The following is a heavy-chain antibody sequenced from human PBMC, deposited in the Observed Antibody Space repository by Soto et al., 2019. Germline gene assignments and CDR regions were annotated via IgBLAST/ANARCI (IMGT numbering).Heavy chain of an antibody. V-gene: IGHV1-2*04. CDR3: ARDRGGLGDYGMDV. D-gene: IGHD3-10*01. Sequence: ALVKVSCKASGYTFTGYYMHWVRQAPGQGLEWMGWINPNSGGTNYAQKFQGWVTMTRDTSISTAYMELSRLRSDDTAVYYCARDRGGLGDYGMDVWGQGTTVTVSS. CDR2: INPNSGGT. J-gene: IGHJ6*02. CDR1: GYTFTGYY.